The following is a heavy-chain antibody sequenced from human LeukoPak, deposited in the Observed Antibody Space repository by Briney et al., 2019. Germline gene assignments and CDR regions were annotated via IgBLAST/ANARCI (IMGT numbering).Heavy chain of an antibody. CDR3: ATFVGYSYGIN. CDR2: FDPEDGEA. D-gene: IGHD5-18*01. CDR1: GYTLTELS. V-gene: IGHV1-24*01. Sequence: ASVKVSCKVSGYTLTELSMHWVRQAPRKGLEWMGGFDPEDGEAIYAQKFQGRVTMTEDTSTDTAYMELSSLRSEDTAVYYCATFVGYSYGINWGQGTLVTVSS. J-gene: IGHJ4*02.